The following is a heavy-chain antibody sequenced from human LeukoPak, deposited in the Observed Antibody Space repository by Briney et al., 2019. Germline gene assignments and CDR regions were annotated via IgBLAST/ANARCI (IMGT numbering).Heavy chain of an antibody. CDR1: GFTFSSYS. CDR2: ISSSSSYI. Sequence: GGSLRLSCAASGFTFSSYSMNWVRQAPGKGLEWVSSISSSSSYIYYADSVKGRFTISRDNAKNSLYLQMNSLRAEDTAVYYCARDYSWEMATIAYYYYYGMDVWGQGTTVTVSS. V-gene: IGHV3-21*01. J-gene: IGHJ6*02. D-gene: IGHD5-24*01. CDR3: ARDYSWEMATIAYYYYYGMDV.